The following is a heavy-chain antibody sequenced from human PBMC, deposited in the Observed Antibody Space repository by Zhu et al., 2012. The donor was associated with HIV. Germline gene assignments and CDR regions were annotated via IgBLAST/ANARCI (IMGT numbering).Heavy chain of an antibody. CDR1: GGSISSYY. J-gene: IGHJ3*02. V-gene: IGHV4-4*09. D-gene: IGHD5-18*01. CDR2: IYTSGST. CDR3: ARWGIQHNAFDI. Sequence: QVQLQESGPGLVKPSETLSLTCTVSGGSISSYYWSWIRQPPGKGLEWIGYIYTSGSTNYNPSLKSRVTISVDTSKNQFSLKLSSVTAADTAVYYCARWGIQHNAFDIWGQGDNGHRLF.